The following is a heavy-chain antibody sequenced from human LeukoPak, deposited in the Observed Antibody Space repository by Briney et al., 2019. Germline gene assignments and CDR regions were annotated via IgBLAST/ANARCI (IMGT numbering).Heavy chain of an antibody. D-gene: IGHD2-2*01. J-gene: IGHJ4*02. CDR3: AGDPAALDY. Sequence: GGSLRLSCTASGFTFSSYAMHWLRQAPGKGLEWVAVISYDGSNKYYADSVKGRFTISRDNSKNTLYLQMNSLRAEDTAVYYCAGDPAALDYWGQGTLVTVSS. CDR1: GFTFSSYA. CDR2: ISYDGSNK. V-gene: IGHV3-30-3*01.